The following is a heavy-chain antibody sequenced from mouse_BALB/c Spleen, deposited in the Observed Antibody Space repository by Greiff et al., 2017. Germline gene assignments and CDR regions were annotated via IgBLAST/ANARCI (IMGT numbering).Heavy chain of an antibody. CDR3: TRSYRYGGFDY. J-gene: IGHJ2*01. Sequence: QVQLQQSGAELVRPGASVTLSCKASGYTFTDYEMHWVKQTPVHGLEWIGAIDPETGGTAYNQKFKGKATLTADKSSSTAYMELRSLTSEDSAVYYCTRSYRYGGFDYWGQGTTLTVSS. V-gene: IGHV1-15*01. D-gene: IGHD2-14*01. CDR1: GYTFTDYE. CDR2: IDPETGGT.